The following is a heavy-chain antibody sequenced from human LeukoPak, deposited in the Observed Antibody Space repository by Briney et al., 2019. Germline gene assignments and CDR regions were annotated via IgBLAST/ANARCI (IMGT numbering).Heavy chain of an antibody. V-gene: IGHV3-53*01. J-gene: IGHJ4*02. CDR2: IYSGGGT. Sequence: GGSLRLSCSASGFSVTSNYMSWVRQAPGKGLQWVSVIYSGGGTDYAGSVRGRFTISRDNSKNMLHLQMDNLRAEDTAVYYCARRFHFYASETYSGAFDYWGQGTLVTVSS. D-gene: IGHD3-10*01. CDR3: ARRFHFYASETYSGAFDY. CDR1: GFSVTSNY.